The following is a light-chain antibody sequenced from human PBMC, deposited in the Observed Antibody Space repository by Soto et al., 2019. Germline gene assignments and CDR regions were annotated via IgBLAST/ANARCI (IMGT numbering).Light chain of an antibody. CDR3: QQYDIYWT. J-gene: IGKJ1*01. CDR2: RAS. CDR1: QSISTW. V-gene: IGKV1-5*03. Sequence: DIQMTQSPSTLSASVGDRVTITCRASQSISTWLAWYQQKPGKAPKLLIYRASSLESRVPSRFSGSGSGTEFTLTISSLQPDDLATYYCQQYDIYWTFGQGTKVEIK.